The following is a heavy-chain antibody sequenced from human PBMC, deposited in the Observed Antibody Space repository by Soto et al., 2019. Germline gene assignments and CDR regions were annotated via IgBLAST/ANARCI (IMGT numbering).Heavy chain of an antibody. Sequence: VQLVESGGGVVQPGKSLRLSCVASGFTFSNFGMHWVRQAPGKGLEWVALIYYDGGNKYYADSVKGRFTISRDNSENTVHLQMNSVLAEDTAGYYCASPSYGAPVSYGMDVWGQGDTVTVSS. D-gene: IGHD3-10*01. J-gene: IGHJ6*02. CDR3: ASPSYGAPVSYGMDV. V-gene: IGHV3-33*01. CDR1: GFTFSNFG. CDR2: IYYDGGNK.